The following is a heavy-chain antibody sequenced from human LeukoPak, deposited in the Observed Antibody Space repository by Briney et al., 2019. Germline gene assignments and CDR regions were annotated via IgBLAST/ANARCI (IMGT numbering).Heavy chain of an antibody. J-gene: IGHJ4*02. Sequence: SETLSLTCTVSASSVSSYYWSWIRQPPGKGLEWMGYFYHSGGTNYNPSFGSRLTISLNTSKRQVSLTLSSVTPADSAVYYCARLSGYYGYVNFWGQGTLVTVSS. CDR3: ARLSGYYGYVNF. CDR1: ASSVSSYY. CDR2: FYHSGGT. D-gene: IGHD3-22*01. V-gene: IGHV4-59*02.